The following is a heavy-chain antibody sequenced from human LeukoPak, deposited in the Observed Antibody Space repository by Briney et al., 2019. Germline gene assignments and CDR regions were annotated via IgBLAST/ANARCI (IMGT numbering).Heavy chain of an antibody. J-gene: IGHJ4*02. CDR1: GVSISNSSYY. CDR2: IYYSGST. Sequence: SETLSLTCTVSGVSISNSSYYWGWIRQPPGKGLEWIGAIYYSGSTYFDPSLKSRVTMSVDTSKSHFSLKLSSVTAADTAVYYCARQYYDILTGYPYFFDSWGQGTLVTVSS. V-gene: IGHV4-39*01. D-gene: IGHD3-9*01. CDR3: ARQYYDILTGYPYFFDS.